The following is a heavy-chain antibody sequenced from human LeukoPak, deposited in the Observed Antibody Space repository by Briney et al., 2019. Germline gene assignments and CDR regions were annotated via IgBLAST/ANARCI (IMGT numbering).Heavy chain of an antibody. CDR3: ARGPIQLWFSWFDP. CDR2: IYPGDSDT. D-gene: IGHD5-18*01. CDR1: GYSFTSYW. J-gene: IGHJ5*02. Sequence: GESLKISCKGSGYSFTSYWIGWVRQMPGKGLEWMGIIYPGDSDTRYSSSFQGQVTISADKSIRPAYLQWSSLKASDTAMYYCARGPIQLWFSWFDPWGQGTLVTVSS. V-gene: IGHV5-51*01.